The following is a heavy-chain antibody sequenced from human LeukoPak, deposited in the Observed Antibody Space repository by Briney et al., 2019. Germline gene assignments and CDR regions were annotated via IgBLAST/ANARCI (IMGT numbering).Heavy chain of an antibody. Sequence: ASVKVSCKASGYTFSGYYMHWVRQAPGQGLEWMGWINPNSGDTKYAQKFQGRVTMTRDTSIRTAYMDLSSLRSDDTAVYYCATDLLTGYLGGRIADWGQGTLVTVSS. J-gene: IGHJ4*02. CDR1: GYTFSGYY. CDR2: INPNSGDT. V-gene: IGHV1-2*02. D-gene: IGHD3-9*01. CDR3: ATDLLTGYLGGRIAD.